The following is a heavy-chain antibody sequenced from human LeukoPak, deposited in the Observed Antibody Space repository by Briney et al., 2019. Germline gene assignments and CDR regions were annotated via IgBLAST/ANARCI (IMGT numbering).Heavy chain of an antibody. J-gene: IGHJ4*02. D-gene: IGHD2-2*01. CDR1: GGTFSSYA. CDR2: IIPIFGTA. V-gene: IGHV1-69*06. CDR3: ASTGDQLLLGGPLDY. Sequence: GASVKVSCKASGGTFSSYAISWVRQAPGQGLEWMGGIIPIFGTANYAQKFQGRVTITADKSTSTAYMELSSLRSEDTAVYYCASTGDQLLLGGPLDYWGQGTLVTVSS.